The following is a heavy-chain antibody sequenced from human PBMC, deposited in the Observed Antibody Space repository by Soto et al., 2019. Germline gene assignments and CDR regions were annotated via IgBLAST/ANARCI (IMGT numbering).Heavy chain of an antibody. D-gene: IGHD1-26*01. CDR2: IVLGSGNT. CDR1: GFTFTSSA. J-gene: IGHJ4*02. V-gene: IGHV1-58*01. CDR3: AAEGYGESYYYFDY. Sequence: RASVKVSCKASGFTFTSSAVQWVRQARGQRLEWIGWIVLGSGNTNYAQKFQERVTITRDMSTSTAYMELSSLRSEDTAVDFCAAEGYGESYYYFDYWGQGTLVTVSS.